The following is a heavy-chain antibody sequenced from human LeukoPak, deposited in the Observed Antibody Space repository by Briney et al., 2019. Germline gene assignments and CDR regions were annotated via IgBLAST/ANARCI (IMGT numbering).Heavy chain of an antibody. Sequence: ASVKVSCKAPGYTFTSYYMHWVRQAPGQGLEGRGIINPSGGSTSYAQKFEGRVTMTRDTSTSTVYMELSSLRSEDTAVYYCARQLGYCTNGVCHPFDYWGQGTLVTVSS. V-gene: IGHV1-46*03. CDR2: INPSGGST. D-gene: IGHD2-8*01. J-gene: IGHJ4*02. CDR3: ARQLGYCTNGVCHPFDY. CDR1: GYTFTSYY.